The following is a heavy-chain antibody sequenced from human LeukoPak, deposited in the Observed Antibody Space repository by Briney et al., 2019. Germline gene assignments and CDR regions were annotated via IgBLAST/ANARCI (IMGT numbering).Heavy chain of an antibody. CDR3: ARGRKGRYYDSSGYYYRFDY. CDR2: MFYSGST. D-gene: IGHD3-22*01. Sequence: SETLSLTCTVSGGSISSGNYHWAWMRQPPGEGPEWIGSMFYSGSTYYNPSLKSRVTISVDTSKNQFSLKLSSVTAADTAVYYCARGRKGRYYDSSGYYYRFDYWGQGTLVTVSS. J-gene: IGHJ4*02. CDR1: GGSISSGNYH. V-gene: IGHV4-39*07.